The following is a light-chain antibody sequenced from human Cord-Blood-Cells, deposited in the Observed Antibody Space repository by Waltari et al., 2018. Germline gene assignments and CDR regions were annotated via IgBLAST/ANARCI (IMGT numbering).Light chain of an antibody. CDR2: EGS. Sequence: QSALTQPASVSGSPGQSITISCTGTSSDVGSYHLVSGYQQHPGKAPKLMSYEGSKRPSGVSNRFSGSKSGNTASLTISGLQAEDEADYYCCSYAGSSTYVFGTGTKVTVL. CDR3: CSYAGSSTYV. CDR1: SSDVGSYHL. J-gene: IGLJ1*01. V-gene: IGLV2-23*01.